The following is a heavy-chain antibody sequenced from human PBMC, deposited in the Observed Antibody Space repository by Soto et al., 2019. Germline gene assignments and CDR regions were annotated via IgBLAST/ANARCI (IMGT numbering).Heavy chain of an antibody. J-gene: IGHJ6*02. CDR3: ARDADGWAPFDYYYGMDV. CDR1: GFTFSSYA. Sequence: GGSLRLSCAASGFTFSSYAMHWVRQAPGKGLEWVAVISYDGSNKYYADSVKGRFTISRDNSKNTLYLQMNSLRAEDTAVYYCARDADGWAPFDYYYGMDVWGQGTTVTVSS. CDR2: ISYDGSNK. D-gene: IGHD6-19*01. V-gene: IGHV3-30-3*01.